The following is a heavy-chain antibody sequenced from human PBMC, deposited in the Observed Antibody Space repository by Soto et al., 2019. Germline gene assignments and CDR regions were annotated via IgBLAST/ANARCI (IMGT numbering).Heavy chain of an antibody. Sequence: EVQLVESGGGLVQPGRSLRLSCAASGFTSDDHGMHWVRQAPGKGLEWVSGIILSSGHIDYADSVKARFTISKDNAKNSLYLQMNILRTEDTALYYCIKDIEAAGAGCWGQGTLVTVSS. CDR3: IKDIEAAGAGC. CDR1: GFTSDDHG. J-gene: IGHJ4*02. D-gene: IGHD1-26*01. V-gene: IGHV3-9*02. CDR2: IILSSGHI.